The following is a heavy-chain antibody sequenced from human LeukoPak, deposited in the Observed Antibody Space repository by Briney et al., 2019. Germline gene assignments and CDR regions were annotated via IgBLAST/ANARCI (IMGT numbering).Heavy chain of an antibody. CDR3: ARDTDTAMDV. J-gene: IGHJ6*02. Sequence: GGSLRLSCVASRSFSDHYMDWVRQAPGKGLEWIGRTKNRGESRITQYAAPVNGRFTASRDDSKNSLYLQMNNLKTEDTAVYYCARDTDTAMDVWGQGTTVTVSS. CDR1: RSFSDHY. CDR2: TKNRGESRIT. V-gene: IGHV3-72*01.